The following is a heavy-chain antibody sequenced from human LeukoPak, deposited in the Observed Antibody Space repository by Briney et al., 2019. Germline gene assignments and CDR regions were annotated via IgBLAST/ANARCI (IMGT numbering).Heavy chain of an antibody. CDR3: ARSTGLDWLLSHDY. CDR1: LGTFSIYA. J-gene: IGHJ4*02. CDR2: IIPIFCTA. V-gene: IGHV1-69*01. D-gene: IGHD3-9*01. Sequence: GSSVKVSRKASLGTFSIYAITWVRQAPGQGREWMGGIIPIFCTANYVQRFQVRVTITADESTSTAYRELSSLRSEDTAVYYCARSTGLDWLLSHDYWGQGTLVTVSS.